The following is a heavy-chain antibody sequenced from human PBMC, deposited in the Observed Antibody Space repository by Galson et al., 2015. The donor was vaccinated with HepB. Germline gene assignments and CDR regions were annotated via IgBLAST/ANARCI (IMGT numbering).Heavy chain of an antibody. V-gene: IGHV3-30*18. CDR3: AKGSMYYYDSSGYPMFDY. J-gene: IGHJ4*02. D-gene: IGHD3-22*01. CDR2: ISYDGSNK. CDR1: GCTDRGHV. Sequence: SLRQASLAPGCTDRGHVWLCAREAPRKGLEWGAVISYDGSNKYYADSVKGRFTISRDNSKNTLYLQMNSLRAEDTAVYYCAKGSMYYYDSSGYPMFDYWGQGTLVTVSS.